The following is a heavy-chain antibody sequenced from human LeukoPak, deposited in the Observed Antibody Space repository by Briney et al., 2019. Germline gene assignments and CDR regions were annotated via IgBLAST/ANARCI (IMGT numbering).Heavy chain of an antibody. CDR3: ARSPVYSYDTTDPYDGLYNWFDP. J-gene: IGHJ5*02. CDR1: GYTFTGYY. V-gene: IGHV1-2*02. Sequence: ASVKVSCKASGYTFTGYYIHWVRQAPGQGLEWMGWINPNTGGTTFAERFQGRVTMTRDTSVSTANMELSRVRSDDTAVYYCARSPVYSYDTTDPYDGLYNWFDPWGQGTLVTVSS. CDR2: INPNTGGT. D-gene: IGHD3-22*01.